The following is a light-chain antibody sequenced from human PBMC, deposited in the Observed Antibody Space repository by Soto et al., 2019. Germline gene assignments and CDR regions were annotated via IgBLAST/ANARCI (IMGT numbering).Light chain of an antibody. CDR3: QQYGSSRT. J-gene: IGKJ1*01. CDR2: GAS. CDR1: QSVSSSY. Sequence: EIGLTQSPGTLSLSPGERATLSCRASQSVSSSYLAWYQQKPGQAPRLLIYGASSRATGNPDRFSGSGSGTDFTLTISRLEPEDFAVYYCQQYGSSRTFGQGTKVEIK. V-gene: IGKV3-20*01.